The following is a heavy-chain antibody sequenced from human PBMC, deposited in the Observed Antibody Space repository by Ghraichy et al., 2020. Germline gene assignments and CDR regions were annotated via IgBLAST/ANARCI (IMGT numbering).Heavy chain of an antibody. Sequence: GGSLRLSCAASGFTVSSNYMSWVRQAPGKGLEWVSVIYSGGSTYYADSVKGRFTISRHNSKNTLYLQMNSLRAEDTAVYYCARDRVATSYYGMDVWGQGTTVTVSS. CDR1: GFTVSSNY. D-gene: IGHD5-12*01. V-gene: IGHV3-53*04. CDR2: IYSGGST. J-gene: IGHJ6*02. CDR3: ARDRVATSYYGMDV.